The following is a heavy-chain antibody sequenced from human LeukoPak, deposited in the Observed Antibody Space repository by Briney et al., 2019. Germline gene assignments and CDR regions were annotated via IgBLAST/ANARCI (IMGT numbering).Heavy chain of an antibody. CDR2: INTGNGDT. J-gene: IGHJ3*02. Sequence: ASVKVSCKASGYTFTSYAMHWVRQAPGQRLEWMGWINTGNGDTKYSQKFQGRVTITSDISASTAYMELSGLRSEDTAVFYCAGTPRIAAPGGDVFDIWGQGTMVTVSS. D-gene: IGHD6-13*01. CDR3: AGTPRIAAPGGDVFDI. V-gene: IGHV1-3*04. CDR1: GYTFTSYA.